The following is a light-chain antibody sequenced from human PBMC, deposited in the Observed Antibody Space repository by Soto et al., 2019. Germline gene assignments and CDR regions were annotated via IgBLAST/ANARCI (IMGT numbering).Light chain of an antibody. CDR2: GAS. Sequence: EIVMTQSPATLSVSPGERVTLSCRASQSVSSYLAWYQQKPGQAPRLLIYGASTGATGIPARFSGSGSGTEFILTISSLQYEDFEVYYCQQYSKWPLTLGGGTKVDIK. J-gene: IGKJ4*01. CDR1: QSVSSY. V-gene: IGKV3-15*01. CDR3: QQYSKWPLT.